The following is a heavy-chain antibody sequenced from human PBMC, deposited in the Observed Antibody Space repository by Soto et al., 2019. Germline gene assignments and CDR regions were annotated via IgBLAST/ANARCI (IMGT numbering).Heavy chain of an antibody. CDR3: ARGHGQRGSGSYYNGYGMDV. CDR1: GFTLSDYY. Sequence: GGSLRLSCAASGFTLSDYYMSWIRQAPGKGLEWVSYISYDGSNKYYADSVKGRFTISRDNSKNTLYLQMNSLRAEDTAVYYCARGHGQRGSGSYYNGYGMDVWGQGTTVTVSS. J-gene: IGHJ6*02. CDR2: ISYDGSNK. V-gene: IGHV3-11*04. D-gene: IGHD3-10*01.